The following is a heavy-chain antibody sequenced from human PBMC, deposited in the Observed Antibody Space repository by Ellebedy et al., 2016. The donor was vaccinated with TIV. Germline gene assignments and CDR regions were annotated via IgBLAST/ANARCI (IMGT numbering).Heavy chain of an antibody. D-gene: IGHD2-15*01. CDR2: IIPILASS. CDR1: GGTFTSYA. V-gene: IGHV1-69*04. J-gene: IGHJ3*02. Sequence: ASVKVSCKASGGTFTSYAITWVRQAPGQGLQWMGRIIPILASSNYARVFQGRIRITADKSTNTAYMQLSSLRSEDTAMYYCARDIPGRTLVVEGRSDSFDIWGQGTMITVSS. CDR3: ARDIPGRTLVVEGRSDSFDI.